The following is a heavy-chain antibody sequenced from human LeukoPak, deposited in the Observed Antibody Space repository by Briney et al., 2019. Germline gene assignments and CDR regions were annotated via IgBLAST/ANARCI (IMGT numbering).Heavy chain of an antibody. J-gene: IGHJ3*02. CDR1: GYTFTSYY. CDR2: INPSGGST. CDR3: ARPRDSSGYSDAFDI. Sequence: ASVKVSCKASGYTFTSYYMHWVRQAPGQGLEWMGIINPSGGSTSYAQKFQGRVTMTRDTSTSTVYMELSSLRSEDTAVCYCARPRDSSGYSDAFDIWGQGTMVTVSS. V-gene: IGHV1-46*01. D-gene: IGHD3-22*01.